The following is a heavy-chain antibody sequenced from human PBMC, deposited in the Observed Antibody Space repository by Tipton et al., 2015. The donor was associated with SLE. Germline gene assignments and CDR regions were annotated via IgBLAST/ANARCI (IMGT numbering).Heavy chain of an antibody. CDR3: ARHGAAAATDY. Sequence: TLSLTCTVSGGSMSSSSYYWGWIRQPPGKGLEWIGSIYYSGSTYYNPSLKSRVTISVDTSKNQFSLKLSSVTAADTAVYYCARHGAAAATDYWGQGTLVTVSS. CDR1: GGSMSSSSYY. J-gene: IGHJ4*02. CDR2: IYYSGST. V-gene: IGHV4-39*07. D-gene: IGHD6-13*01.